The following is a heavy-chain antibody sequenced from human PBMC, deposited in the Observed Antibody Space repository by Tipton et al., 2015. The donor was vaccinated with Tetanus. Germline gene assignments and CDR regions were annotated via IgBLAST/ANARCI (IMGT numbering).Heavy chain of an antibody. Sequence: GLVKPSETLSLTCTVSGGSISTYYWSWIRQPPGKGLEWIGYIFYSGNTNYNPSLKTRVTISVDTSKNQFSLKLSSVTAADTAVYYCARHKDYYFYVMDVWGQGTTVTVSS. V-gene: IGHV4-59*01. J-gene: IGHJ6*02. CDR3: ARHKDYYFYVMDV. CDR1: GGSISTYY. CDR2: IFYSGNT.